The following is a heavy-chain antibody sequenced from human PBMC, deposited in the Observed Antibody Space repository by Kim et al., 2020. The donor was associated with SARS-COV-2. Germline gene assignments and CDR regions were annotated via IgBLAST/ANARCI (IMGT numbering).Heavy chain of an antibody. V-gene: IGHV3-73*01. CDR1: GFTFSDAA. Sequence: GGSLRLSCAASGFTFSDAAMHWVRQASGKGLEWVGRIRSKTDGYATAYAAPVKGRFTISRDDSKNTAYLQMNNLKTEDTAVYYCTRGPATSLASWDAFDIWGQGTMVTVSS. D-gene: IGHD3-16*02. CDR2: IRSKTDGYAT. J-gene: IGHJ3*02. CDR3: TRGPATSLASWDAFDI.